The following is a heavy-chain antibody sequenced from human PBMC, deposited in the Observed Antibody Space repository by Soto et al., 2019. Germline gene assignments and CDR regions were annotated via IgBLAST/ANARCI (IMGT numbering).Heavy chain of an antibody. D-gene: IGHD6-19*01. J-gene: IGHJ4*02. CDR2: ITNNSDYT. CDR1: GFTFSNYG. Sequence: EVPMVESGGGLVQPGGSLRLSCAASGFTFSNYGVSWVRQAPGKGLECVSAITNNSDYTYYADSVKGRFTVSRDNSKNTLFLEMNSLRAEDTAVYYCAKGYSTGWHSSLNSWCQGTLVTVSS. CDR3: AKGYSTGWHSSLNS. V-gene: IGHV3-23*04.